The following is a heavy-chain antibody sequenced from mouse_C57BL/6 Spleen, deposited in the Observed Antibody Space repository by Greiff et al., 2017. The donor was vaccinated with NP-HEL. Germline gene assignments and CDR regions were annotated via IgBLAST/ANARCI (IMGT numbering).Heavy chain of an antibody. Sequence: EVKLMESGGGLVKPGGSLKLSCAASGFTFSSYTMSWVRQTPEKRLEWVATISGGGGNTYYPDSVKGRFTISRDNAKNTLYLQMSSLRSEDTALYYCARLYYYAMDYWGQGTSVTVSS. V-gene: IGHV5-9*01. CDR3: ARLYYYAMDY. J-gene: IGHJ4*01. CDR2: ISGGGGNT. CDR1: GFTFSSYT.